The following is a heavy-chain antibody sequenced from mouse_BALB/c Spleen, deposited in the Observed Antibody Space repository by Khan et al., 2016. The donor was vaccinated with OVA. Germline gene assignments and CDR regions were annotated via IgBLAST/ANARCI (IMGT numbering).Heavy chain of an antibody. CDR2: INPYSGYT. D-gene: IGHD2-14*01. Sequence: QVQLKESGADLIRPGVSVKMSCTASGYTFTSYTMHWVKQRPAQSLEWIGDINPYSGYTNYNQNFKDKATMTADKSSSTSYMQLNSLTSEDSAVYYCANEWAYCRSHDWFAYWGQGTLVTVSA. J-gene: IGHJ3*01. CDR3: ANEWAYCRSHDWFAY. V-gene: IGHV1-4*01. CDR1: GYTFTSYT.